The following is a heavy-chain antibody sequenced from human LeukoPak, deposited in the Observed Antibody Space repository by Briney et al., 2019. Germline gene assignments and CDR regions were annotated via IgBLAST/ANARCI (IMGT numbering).Heavy chain of an antibody. CDR1: GYTFTSYG. CDR3: ARDALLGAYDSSGYSSPGAWFDP. V-gene: IGHV1-18*01. CDR2: ISAYNGNT. J-gene: IGHJ5*02. Sequence: GASVKVSCKASGYTFTSYGISWVRQAPGQGPEWMGWISAYNGNTNYAQKLQGRVTMTTDTSTSTAYMELRSLRSDDTAVYYCARDALLGAYDSSGYSSPGAWFDPWGQETLVTVSS. D-gene: IGHD3-22*01.